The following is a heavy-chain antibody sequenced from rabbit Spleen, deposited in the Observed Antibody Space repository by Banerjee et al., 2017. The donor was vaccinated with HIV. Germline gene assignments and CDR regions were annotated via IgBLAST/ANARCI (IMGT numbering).Heavy chain of an antibody. CDR1: GFDFSNYY. CDR2: IDPVFGST. J-gene: IGHJ4*01. D-gene: IGHD7-1*01. Sequence: QLKESGGGLVQPGGSLKVSCKASGFDFSNYYMSWVRQAPGKGLEWIGYIDPVFGSTYYASWVNGRFTISSHNAQNTLYLQLNSLTAADTATYFCARGPPYAGYAGYGYGFNLWGQGTLVTVS. V-gene: IGHV1S7*01. CDR3: ARGPPYAGYAGYGYGFNL.